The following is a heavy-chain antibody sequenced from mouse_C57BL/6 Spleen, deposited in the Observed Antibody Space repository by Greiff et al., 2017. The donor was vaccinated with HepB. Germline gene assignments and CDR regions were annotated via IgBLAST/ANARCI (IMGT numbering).Heavy chain of an antibody. CDR3: ARWRGNYVGYFDY. CDR1: GYTFTSYW. V-gene: IGHV1-50*01. J-gene: IGHJ2*01. Sequence: QVHVKQPGAELVKPGASVKLSCKASGYTFTSYWMQWVKQRPGQGLEWIGEIDPSDSYTNYNQKFKGKATLTVDTSSSTAYMQLSSLTSEDSAVYYCARWRGNYVGYFDYWGQGTTLTVSS. CDR2: IDPSDSYT. D-gene: IGHD2-1*01.